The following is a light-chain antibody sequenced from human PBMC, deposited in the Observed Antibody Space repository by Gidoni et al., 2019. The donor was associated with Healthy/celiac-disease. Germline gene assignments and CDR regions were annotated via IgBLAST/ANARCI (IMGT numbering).Light chain of an antibody. CDR1: QIVSSY. V-gene: IGKV3-11*01. CDR2: DAS. Sequence: EIVLTQSPATLSLSPGERATLSCRASQIVSSYLAWYQQKPGQAPRLLIYDASNRENGIPARFSGSGSGTDFTLTISSLEPEDFAVYYCQQRSTWPPSLTFXGXTKVEIK. J-gene: IGKJ4*01. CDR3: QQRSTWPPSLT.